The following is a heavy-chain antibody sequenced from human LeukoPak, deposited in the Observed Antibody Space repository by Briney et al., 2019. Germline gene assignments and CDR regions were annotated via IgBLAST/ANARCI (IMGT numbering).Heavy chain of an antibody. CDR3: AREGYCSSTSCPQDMDV. Sequence: GGSLRLSCAASGFTFSSYSMNWVRQAPGKGLEWVSSISSSSSYIYYADSVKGRFTISRDNAKNSLYLQMNSLRAEDTAVYYCAREGYCSSTSCPQDMDVWGKGTTVTVSS. D-gene: IGHD2-2*01. V-gene: IGHV3-21*01. J-gene: IGHJ6*03. CDR2: ISSSSSYI. CDR1: GFTFSSYS.